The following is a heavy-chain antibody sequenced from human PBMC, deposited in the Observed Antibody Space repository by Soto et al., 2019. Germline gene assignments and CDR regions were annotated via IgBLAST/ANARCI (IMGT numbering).Heavy chain of an antibody. CDR1: GFTFDDYA. Sequence: PGGSLRLSCAASGFTFDDYAMHWVRQAPGKGLEWVSGISWNSASIVYADSVKGRFTISRDNAKNSLYLQMNSLRAEDTALYYCAKDKLDAPKAFDIWGQGTMVTVS. CDR2: ISWNSASI. D-gene: IGHD3-9*01. J-gene: IGHJ3*02. CDR3: AKDKLDAPKAFDI. V-gene: IGHV3-9*01.